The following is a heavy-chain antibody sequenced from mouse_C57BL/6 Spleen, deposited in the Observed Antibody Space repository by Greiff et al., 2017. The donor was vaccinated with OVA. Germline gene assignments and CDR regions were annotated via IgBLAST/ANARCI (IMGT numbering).Heavy chain of an antibody. CDR3: AREDGGYDDDY. D-gene: IGHD2-2*01. J-gene: IGHJ2*01. CDR1: GYTFTSYW. V-gene: IGHV1-61*01. Sequence: QVQLQQPGAELVRPGSSVKLSCKASGYTFTSYWMDWVKQRPGQGLEWIGNIYPSDSETHYNQKFKDKATLTVEKSSSTAYMQLRSLTSEDSAVYYCAREDGGYDDDYWGQGTTLTVSS. CDR2: IYPSDSET.